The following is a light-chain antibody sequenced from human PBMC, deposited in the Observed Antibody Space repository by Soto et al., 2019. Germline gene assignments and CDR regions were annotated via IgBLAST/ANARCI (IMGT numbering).Light chain of an antibody. CDR2: EGS. J-gene: IGLJ2*01. CDR3: CSYAGSSTL. Sequence: QSVLTQPASVSGSPGQSITISCTGTSSDVGSYNLVSWYQQHPGKAPKLMIYEGSKRPSGVSNRFYGSKSGNTASLTISGLQAEDEADYYCCSYAGSSTLFGGGTKLTVL. V-gene: IGLV2-23*01. CDR1: SSDVGSYNL.